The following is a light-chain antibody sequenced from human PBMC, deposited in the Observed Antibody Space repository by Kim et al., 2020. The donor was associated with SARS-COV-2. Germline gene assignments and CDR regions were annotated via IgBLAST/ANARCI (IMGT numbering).Light chain of an antibody. Sequence: EIVLTQSPATLSLSPGERATLSCRASQSVRTYLAWYQQKPGQAPGLLIFGASSRATGIPDRFSGSGSGTDFTLTINRMEPEDFAVYYCQQYGGSPPEYTFGQGTKLEI. CDR1: QSVRTY. J-gene: IGKJ2*01. CDR2: GAS. V-gene: IGKV3-20*01. CDR3: QQYGGSPPEYT.